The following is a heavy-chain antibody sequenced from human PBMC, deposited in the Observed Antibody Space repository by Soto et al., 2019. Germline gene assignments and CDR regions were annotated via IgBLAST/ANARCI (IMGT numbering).Heavy chain of an antibody. Sequence: EVQLLESGGGLVQPGGSLRLSCAASGFTFSSYAMSWVRQAPGKGLEWVSAISGSGGSTYYADSVKGRFTISRENSKNTLYLQMNSLRAEDTAVYYCAKTYTVRYYYGMDVWGQGTTVTVSS. CDR3: AKTYTVRYYYGMDV. J-gene: IGHJ6*02. CDR2: ISGSGGST. V-gene: IGHV3-23*01. CDR1: GFTFSSYA. D-gene: IGHD4-17*01.